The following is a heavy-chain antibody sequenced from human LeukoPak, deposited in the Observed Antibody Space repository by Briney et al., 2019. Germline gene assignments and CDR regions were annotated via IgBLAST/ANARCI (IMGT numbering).Heavy chain of an antibody. D-gene: IGHD6-13*01. Sequence: GGSLRLSCAASGFTFSSYSMNWVRQAPGKGLEWVSSISSSSSYIYYADSVKGRITISRDNAKNSLYLQMNSLRAEDTAVYYCARDKVAAAGSCWGQGTLVTVSS. J-gene: IGHJ4*02. V-gene: IGHV3-21*01. CDR2: ISSSSSYI. CDR3: ARDKVAAAGSC. CDR1: GFTFSSYS.